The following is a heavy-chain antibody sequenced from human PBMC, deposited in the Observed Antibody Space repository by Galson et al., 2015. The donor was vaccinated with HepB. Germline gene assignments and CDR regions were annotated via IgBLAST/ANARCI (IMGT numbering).Heavy chain of an antibody. D-gene: IGHD1-1*01. V-gene: IGHV2-70*11. CDR3: ARLPSDPDYPNWYYFDN. CDR1: GFSLTTQGMC. J-gene: IGHJ4*02. Sequence: PALVKPTQTLTLTCTFSGFSLTTQGMCVSWIRQPPGKALEWLARIDWDDDKSYTTSLKTRLTISKDTSKNQVVLTLTDMSPADTAPYYCARLPSDPDYPNWYYFDNWGRGTLVTVSS. CDR2: IDWDDDK.